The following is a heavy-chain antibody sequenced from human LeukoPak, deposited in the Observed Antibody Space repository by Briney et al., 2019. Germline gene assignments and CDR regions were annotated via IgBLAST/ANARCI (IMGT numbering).Heavy chain of an antibody. D-gene: IGHD5-18*01. CDR1: GFTFDDYA. CDR3: AKETAMVSSYYYGMDV. CDR2: ISWNSGSI. V-gene: IGHV3-9*01. J-gene: IGHJ6*02. Sequence: GGSLRLSCAASGFTFDDYAMHWVRQAPGKGLEWVSGISWNSGSIGYADSVKGRFTISRDNAKNSLYLQMNSLGAEDTALYYCAKETAMVSSYYYGMDVWGQGATVTVSS.